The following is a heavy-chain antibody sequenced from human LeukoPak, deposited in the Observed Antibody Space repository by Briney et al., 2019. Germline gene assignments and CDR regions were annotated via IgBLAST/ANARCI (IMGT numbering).Heavy chain of an antibody. D-gene: IGHD6-13*01. CDR2: TYTSGST. CDR1: GGSISSYE. Sequence: SETLSLTCTVSGGSISSYEWSWIRQPAGKGLEWIGRTYTSGSTNYNPYLKSRVTMSVDMSKNQFSLKLSSMIAADTAVYYCARVSNSWYQDWYFDLWGRGTLVTVPS. J-gene: IGHJ2*01. V-gene: IGHV4-4*07. CDR3: ARVSNSWYQDWYFDL.